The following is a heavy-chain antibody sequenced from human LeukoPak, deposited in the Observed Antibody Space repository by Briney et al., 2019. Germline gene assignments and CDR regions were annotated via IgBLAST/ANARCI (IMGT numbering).Heavy chain of an antibody. CDR2: IYSGGST. CDR1: GFTVSSNY. J-gene: IGHJ4*02. D-gene: IGHD6-13*01. Sequence: GGSLRLSCAASGFTVSSNYMSWVRQAPGKGLEWVSVIYSGGSTYYADSVKGRFTISRDNSKNTLYLQMNSLRAEDTAVYYCARDIPAPGICFDSWGQGTLVTVSS. V-gene: IGHV3-53*01. CDR3: ARDIPAPGICFDS.